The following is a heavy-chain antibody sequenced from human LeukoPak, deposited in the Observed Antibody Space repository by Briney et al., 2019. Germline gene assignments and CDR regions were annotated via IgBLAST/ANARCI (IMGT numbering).Heavy chain of an antibody. CDR2: INHSGST. D-gene: IGHD1-1*01. J-gene: IGHJ5*02. Sequence: SEPLSLNCAVYGGYFSGYYWSWIRQRPGKGLEWIGEINHSGSTNYNPSLKRRVTISVDTSKNQFSLKLSSVTAADTAVYYCARGFTTGTPKRGNNWFDPWGQGTLVTVSS. CDR3: ARGFTTGTPKRGNNWFDP. CDR1: GGYFSGYY. V-gene: IGHV4-34*01.